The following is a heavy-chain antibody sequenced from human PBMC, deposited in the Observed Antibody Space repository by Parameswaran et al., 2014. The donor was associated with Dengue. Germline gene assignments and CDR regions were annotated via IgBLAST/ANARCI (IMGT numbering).Heavy chain of an antibody. CDR2: IDPSDSYT. V-gene: IGHV5-10-1*01. D-gene: IGHD1-14*01. Sequence: VRQMPGKGLEWMGRIDPSDSYTNYSPSFQGHVTISADKSISTAYLQWSSLKASDTAMFYCARHKRGIADDAFDIWAKDNGHRLL. J-gene: IGHJ3*02. CDR3: ARHKRGIADDAFDI.